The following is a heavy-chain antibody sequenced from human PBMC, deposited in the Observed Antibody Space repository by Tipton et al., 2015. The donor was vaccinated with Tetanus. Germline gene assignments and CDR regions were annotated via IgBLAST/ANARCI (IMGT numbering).Heavy chain of an antibody. CDR1: GFTFSSYW. Sequence: GSLRLSCAASGFTFSSYWMSWVRQAPGKGLEWVANIKQDGSEKYYVDSVKGRFTISRDNAKNSLYLQMNSLRAEDTAVYYCARDSVESSSGWYLYFDYWGQGTLVTVSS. CDR2: IKQDGSEK. V-gene: IGHV3-7*01. D-gene: IGHD6-19*01. J-gene: IGHJ4*02. CDR3: ARDSVESSSGWYLYFDY.